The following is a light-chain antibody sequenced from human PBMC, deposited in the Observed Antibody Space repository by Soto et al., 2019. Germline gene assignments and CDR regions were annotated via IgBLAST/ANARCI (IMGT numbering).Light chain of an antibody. CDR1: QSVSSSY. Sequence: VLLTQSPGTLSLSPGERATLSCRASQSVSSSYLAWYQQKPGQAPRLLIYGASSRATGIPDRFSGSGSGTDFTLTISRLEPEDFAVYYCQQYGSSLKTFGQVTKVDI. J-gene: IGKJ1*01. CDR3: QQYGSSLKT. V-gene: IGKV3-20*01. CDR2: GAS.